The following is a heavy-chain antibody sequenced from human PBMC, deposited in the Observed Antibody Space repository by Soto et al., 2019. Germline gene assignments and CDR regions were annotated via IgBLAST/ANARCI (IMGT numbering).Heavy chain of an antibody. Sequence: SETLSLTCAVYGGSFGGYYWSWIRQPPGKGLEWIGEINHSGTTNYNLSLKSRVTISVDTSKNQFSPKLSSVTAADTAVYYCARPPGYCCGDICYPAEGLDVWGEGTTVIGSA. V-gene: IGHV4-34*01. J-gene: IGHJ6*04. CDR3: ARPPGYCCGDICYPAEGLDV. CDR1: GGSFGGYY. D-gene: IGHD2-15*01. CDR2: INHSGTT.